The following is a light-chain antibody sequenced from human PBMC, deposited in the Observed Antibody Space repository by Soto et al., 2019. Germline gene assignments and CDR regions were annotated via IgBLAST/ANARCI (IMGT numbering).Light chain of an antibody. CDR3: AAWDDRLPGQV. V-gene: IGLV1-44*01. J-gene: IGLJ3*02. CDR1: SSNIGTHT. CDR2: NND. Sequence: QSVLTQPPSASGTPGQSVTISCSGSSSNIGTHTVNWYQQIPGTAPKLLIYNNDQRSSGVPDRFSGSKSGTSASLAISGLQSEDEADYYCAAWDDRLPGQVFGGGTKVTVL.